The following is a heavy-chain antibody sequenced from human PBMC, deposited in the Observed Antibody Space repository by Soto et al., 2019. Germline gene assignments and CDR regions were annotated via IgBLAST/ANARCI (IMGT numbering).Heavy chain of an antibody. CDR3: AREFGDTMIRSRYGMDV. D-gene: IGHD3-10*01. CDR2: IDPSDSYT. Sequence: GESLKISCTGSGYRFTGDWISWVRQVPGKGLEWMGKIDPSDSYTNYSPSFQGHVSISTDKSISSVYLKWNSLRATDSAIYYCAREFGDTMIRSRYGMDVWGQGTTVTVSS. J-gene: IGHJ6*02. V-gene: IGHV5-10-1*01. CDR1: GYRFTGDW.